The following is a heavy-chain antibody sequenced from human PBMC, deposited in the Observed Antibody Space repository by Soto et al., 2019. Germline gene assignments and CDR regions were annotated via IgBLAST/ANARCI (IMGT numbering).Heavy chain of an antibody. Sequence: GGSLRLSCAPSGFTFSSYPMTWVRQAPEKGVEWVPSISGSGGNTYYADSVKGRFTVSRYKATNRLYLQMNSRRVKDTDVSFCATARRGASASLFDYWGQGTLVTVSS. CDR1: GFTFSSYP. J-gene: IGHJ4*02. D-gene: IGHD3-10*01. CDR3: ATARRGASASLFDY. V-gene: IGHV3-23*01. CDR2: ISGSGGNT.